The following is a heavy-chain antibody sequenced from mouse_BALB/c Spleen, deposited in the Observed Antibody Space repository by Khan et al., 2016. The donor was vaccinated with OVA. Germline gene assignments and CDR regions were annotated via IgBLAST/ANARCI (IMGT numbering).Heavy chain of an antibody. Sequence: QVQLQQPGPELVRPGVSVKISCKGSGYTFTDYGMHWVRQSPAKSLEWIGVITTYSGDTNYNQKFKGKATMTVDKSSSTAYMELVRLTSEDSAIYYCARLTLRLDYWGQGTSVTVSS. CDR2: ITTYSGDT. J-gene: IGHJ4*01. V-gene: IGHV1S137*01. CDR3: ARLTLRLDY. D-gene: IGHD1-1*01. CDR1: GYTFTDYG.